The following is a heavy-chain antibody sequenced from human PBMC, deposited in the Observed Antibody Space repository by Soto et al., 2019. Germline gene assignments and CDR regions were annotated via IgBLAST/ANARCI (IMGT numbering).Heavy chain of an antibody. CDR2: ISGSGGST. Sequence: GGGPRLPCAASGFTFCRYAMSWVRQAPGKGLEWVSAISGSGGSTYYADSVKGRFTISRDNSKNTLYLQMNSLRAEDTAVYYCARDSSSWYSFDYWGQGTLVTVSS. V-gene: IGHV3-23*01. J-gene: IGHJ4*02. CDR3: ARDSSSWYSFDY. CDR1: GFTFCRYA. D-gene: IGHD6-13*01.